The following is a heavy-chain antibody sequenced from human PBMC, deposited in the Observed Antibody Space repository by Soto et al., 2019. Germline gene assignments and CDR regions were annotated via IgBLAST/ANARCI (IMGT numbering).Heavy chain of an antibody. CDR3: ARVGNGWYFDY. V-gene: IGHV3-33*01. D-gene: IGHD6-19*01. Sequence: QVQLVESGGGVVQPGRSLRLSCAASGFTFSSYGMHWVRQAPGKGLEWVAVIWYDGSNKYYADSVKGRFTISRDNSKNTLYLQMNSLRAEDTAVYYCARVGNGWYFDYWGQGTLGTVSS. CDR2: IWYDGSNK. J-gene: IGHJ4*02. CDR1: GFTFSSYG.